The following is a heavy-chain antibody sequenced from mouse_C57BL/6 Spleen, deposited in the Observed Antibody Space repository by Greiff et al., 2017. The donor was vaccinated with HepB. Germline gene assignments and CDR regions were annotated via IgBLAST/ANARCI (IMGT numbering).Heavy chain of an antibody. D-gene: IGHD3-2*02. CDR1: GFTFSSYG. Sequence: EVQLQQSGGDLVKPGGSLKLSCAASGFTFSSYGMSWVRQTPDKRLEWVATISSGGSYTYYPDSVKGRFTISRDNAKNTLYLQMSSLKSEDTAMYYCARRAPDSSGSWFAYWGQGTLVTVSA. CDR3: ARRAPDSSGSWFAY. V-gene: IGHV5-6*01. CDR2: ISSGGSYT. J-gene: IGHJ3*01.